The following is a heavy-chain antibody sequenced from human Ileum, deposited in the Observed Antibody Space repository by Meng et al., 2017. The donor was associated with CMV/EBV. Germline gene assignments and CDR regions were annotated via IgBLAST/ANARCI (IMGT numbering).Heavy chain of an antibody. CDR3: ARNGYYSLDY. Sequence: LTCAGSGGYFSSSKWWSWVRQPPEKGLGWIGQIYDIGSTTYNPSLKSRVTISLDESKNEFSLKLNSVTAADTAVYYCARNGYYSLDYWSQGALVTVSS. CDR2: IYDIGST. J-gene: IGHJ4*02. CDR1: GGYFSSSKW. V-gene: IGHV4-4*02. D-gene: IGHD3-22*01.